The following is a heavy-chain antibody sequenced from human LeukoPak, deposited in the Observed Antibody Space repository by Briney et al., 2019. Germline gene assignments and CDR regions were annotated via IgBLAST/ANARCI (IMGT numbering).Heavy chain of an antibody. CDR2: INHGGGT. D-gene: IGHD1-26*01. Sequence: SETLSLTCAVYGESFSDSYWSWIRQPPQKGLEWIGEINHGGGTNYNPSLKSRVTISLHTSNNRFSLNLTSVTDADSAVYYCARLPGTIHDAFDIWGQGTVVTVSS. J-gene: IGHJ3*02. CDR3: ARLPGTIHDAFDI. V-gene: IGHV4-34*01. CDR1: GESFSDSY.